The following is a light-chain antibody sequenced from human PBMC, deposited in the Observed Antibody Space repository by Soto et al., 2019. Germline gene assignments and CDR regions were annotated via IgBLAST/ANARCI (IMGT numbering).Light chain of an antibody. CDR3: RSFTNPITRYA. J-gene: IGLJ1*01. CDR2: EVS. V-gene: IGLV2-14*01. CDR1: SSDVGGYNY. Sequence: QSVLTQPASVSGSPGQSITISCTGTSSDVGGYNYVSWFQHHPGKAPKLIIYEVSYRPSGVSNRFSGSKSGDTASLTISGLQAEDEADYYCRSFTNPITRYAFGTGTKLTVL.